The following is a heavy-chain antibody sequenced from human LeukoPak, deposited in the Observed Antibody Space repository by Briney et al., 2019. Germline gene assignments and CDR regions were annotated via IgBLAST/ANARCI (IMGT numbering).Heavy chain of an antibody. D-gene: IGHD2-15*01. J-gene: IGHJ4*02. Sequence: SETLSLTCAVYGGSFSGYYWRWIRQPPGKGLEWIGEINHSGSTNYNPSLKSRVTISVDTSKNQFSLKLSSVTAADTAVYYCARGRHEGHCSGGSCYPYWGQGTLVTVSS. V-gene: IGHV4-34*01. CDR3: ARGRHEGHCSGGSCYPY. CDR2: INHSGST. CDR1: GGSFSGYY.